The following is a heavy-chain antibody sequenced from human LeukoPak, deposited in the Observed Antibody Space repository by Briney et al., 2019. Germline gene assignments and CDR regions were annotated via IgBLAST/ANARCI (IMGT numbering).Heavy chain of an antibody. V-gene: IGHV1-2*02. D-gene: IGHD5-18*01. J-gene: IGHJ4*02. CDR3: AKVSAMVWAPIDY. Sequence: VASVKVSCKASGYTFTGYYMHWVRQAPGQGLEWMGWINPNSGGTNYAQKFQGRVTMTRDTSISTAYMELSRLRSDDTAVYYCAKVSAMVWAPIDYWGQGTLVTVSS. CDR1: GYTFTGYY. CDR2: INPNSGGT.